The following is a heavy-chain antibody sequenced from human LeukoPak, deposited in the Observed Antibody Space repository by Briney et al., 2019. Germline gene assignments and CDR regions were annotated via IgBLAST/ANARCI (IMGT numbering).Heavy chain of an antibody. V-gene: IGHV4-61*02. CDR3: ATSDLATPGGIDY. CDR2: IHITVGS. Sequence: SKTLSLTCSVSGGSIGSVRYYWSWIRQPAGKTLEWIGRIHITVGSNYNPSLNSRVTISLDSSKNQFSLMVSSVTAADTAVYYCATSDLATPGGIDYWGQGTLVTVSS. J-gene: IGHJ4*02. CDR1: GGSIGSVRYY.